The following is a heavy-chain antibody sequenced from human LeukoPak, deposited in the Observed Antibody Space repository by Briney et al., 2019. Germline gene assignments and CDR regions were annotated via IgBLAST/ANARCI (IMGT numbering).Heavy chain of an antibody. J-gene: IGHJ3*02. D-gene: IGHD1-26*01. V-gene: IGHV3-21*01. CDR2: ISSSSSYI. Sequence: GGSLRLSCAASGFTFSSYSMNWVRQAPGKGLEWVSSISSSSSYIYYADSAKGRFTISRDNAKNSLYLQMNSLRAEDTAVYYCARATIWPVGAFDIWGQGTMVTVSS. CDR3: ARATIWPVGAFDI. CDR1: GFTFSSYS.